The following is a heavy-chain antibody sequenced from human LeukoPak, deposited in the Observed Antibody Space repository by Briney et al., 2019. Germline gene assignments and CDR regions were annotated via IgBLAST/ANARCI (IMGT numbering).Heavy chain of an antibody. CDR2: ISGSDGST. J-gene: IGHJ4*02. D-gene: IGHD2-21*01. Sequence: AGGSLRLSCAASGFTFSSYAMSWVRQAPGKGLEWVSAISGSDGSTYYADSVKGRFTISRDNSKNTLYLQMNSLRAEDTAVYYCAKVPRPAYCGGDCYYAAYYFDYWGQGTLVTVSS. CDR1: GFTFSSYA. V-gene: IGHV3-23*01. CDR3: AKVPRPAYCGGDCYYAAYYFDY.